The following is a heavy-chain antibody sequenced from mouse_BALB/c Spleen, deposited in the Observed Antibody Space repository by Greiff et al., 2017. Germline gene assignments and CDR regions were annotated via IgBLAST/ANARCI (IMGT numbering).Heavy chain of an antibody. CDR1: GFTFSDYY. V-gene: IGHV5-4*02. CDR2: ISDGGSYT. Sequence: EVQRVESGGGLVKPGGSLKLSCAASGFTFSDYYMYWVRQTPEKRLEWVATISDGGSYTYYPDSVKGRFTISRDNAKNNLYLQMSSLKSEDTAMYYCAREDYGYGYWGQGTTLTVSS. CDR3: AREDYGYGY. J-gene: IGHJ2*01. D-gene: IGHD1-2*01.